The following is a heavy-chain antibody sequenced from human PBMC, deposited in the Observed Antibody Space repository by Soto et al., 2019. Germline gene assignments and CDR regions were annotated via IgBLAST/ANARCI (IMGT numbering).Heavy chain of an antibody. J-gene: IGHJ4*02. Sequence: SETLSLTCTVSGGSISSGDYYWSWIRQPPGKGLEWIGYIYYSGSTYYNPSLKSRVTISVDTSKNQFSLKLSSVTAADTAVYYCARSSPLNYFDYWGQGTLVTVSS. CDR3: ARSSPLNYFDY. V-gene: IGHV4-30-4*01. CDR2: IYYSGST. D-gene: IGHD6-6*01. CDR1: GGSISSGDYY.